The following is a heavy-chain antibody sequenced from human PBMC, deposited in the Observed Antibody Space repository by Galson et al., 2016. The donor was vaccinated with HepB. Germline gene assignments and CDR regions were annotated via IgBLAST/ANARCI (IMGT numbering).Heavy chain of an antibody. CDR2: IYYTERT. V-gene: IGHV4-59*01. CDR1: GGSISGSC. Sequence: LSLTCTVSGGSISGSCWSWIRQPPGKGLEWIGCIYYTERTNYNPSLKSRVTIPVNTSRNQFSLKLSSVTAADPAVYYCARGNWFGGNYGMDVWGQGTTITVSS. J-gene: IGHJ6*02. D-gene: IGHD3-10*01. CDR3: ARGNWFGGNYGMDV.